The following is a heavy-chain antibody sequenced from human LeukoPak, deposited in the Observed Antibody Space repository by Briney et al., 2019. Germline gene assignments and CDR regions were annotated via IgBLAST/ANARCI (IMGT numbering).Heavy chain of an antibody. V-gene: IGHV4-59*12. CDR2: IYYSGST. Sequence: SETLSLTCTVSGGSISSYYWSWIRQPPGKGLEWIGYIYYSGSTNYNPSLKSRVTISVDTSKNQFSLKLSSVTAADTAVYYCARGWGVYYDFWSGYSYYFDYWGQGTLVTVSS. CDR3: ARGWGVYYDFWSGYSYYFDY. D-gene: IGHD3-3*01. J-gene: IGHJ4*02. CDR1: GGSISSYY.